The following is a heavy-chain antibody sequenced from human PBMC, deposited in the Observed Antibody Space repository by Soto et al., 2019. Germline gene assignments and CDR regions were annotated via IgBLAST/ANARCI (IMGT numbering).Heavy chain of an antibody. J-gene: IGHJ5*02. Sequence: QVQLVQSGAEVKKPGASVKCSCKASGYTFTRYDINWVRLATGQGLEWMGWMNPNSCNTAYAQKFQGRVTMTRNTSISTAYMELSSLRSEDTAVYYCARLKQDYAVAWGQGTLVTVSS. D-gene: IGHD3-16*01. V-gene: IGHV1-8*01. CDR2: MNPNSCNT. CDR1: GYTFTRYD. CDR3: ARLKQDYAVA.